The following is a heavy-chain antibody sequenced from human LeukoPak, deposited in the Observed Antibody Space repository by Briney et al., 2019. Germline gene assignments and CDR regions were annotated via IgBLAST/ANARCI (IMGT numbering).Heavy chain of an antibody. D-gene: IGHD1-26*01. J-gene: IGHJ5*02. CDR3: ARDLKIAAVTWGFDP. CDR2: INPNSGGT. CDR1: GYTFTGYY. V-gene: IGHV1-2*02. Sequence: ASVKVSCKASGYTFTGYYMHWVRQAPGQGLEWMGWINPNSGGTNYAQKFQGRVTMTRDTSISIAYMELSRLRSDDTAVYYCARDLKIAAVTWGFDPWGQGTLVTVPS.